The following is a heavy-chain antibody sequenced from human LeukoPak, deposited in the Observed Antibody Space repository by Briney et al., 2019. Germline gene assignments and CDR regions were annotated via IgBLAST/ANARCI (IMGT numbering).Heavy chain of an antibody. CDR2: ISVYNGNT. CDR1: GYTFANFG. V-gene: IGHV1-18*01. D-gene: IGHD2-2*02. Sequence: GASVKVPCKASGYTFANFGITWVRQAPGQGLEWMGWISVYNGNTNYAQNLQGRVTLTTDTSTSTAYMELRSLRSDDTALYYCARTCSSSSCYTVHWGQGTLVTVSS. CDR3: ARTCSSSSCYTVH. J-gene: IGHJ4*02.